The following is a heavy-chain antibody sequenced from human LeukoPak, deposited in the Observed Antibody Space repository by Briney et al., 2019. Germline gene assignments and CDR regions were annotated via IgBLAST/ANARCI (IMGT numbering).Heavy chain of an antibody. CDR1: GGSISNYY. J-gene: IGHJ2*01. CDR2: IYTSGST. D-gene: IGHD3-9*01. V-gene: IGHV4-4*07. CDR3: ARDSLTIPSLYFDL. Sequence: PSETLSLTCTVSGGSISNYYWGWIRQPAGKGLEWIGRIYTSGSTNYNPSLKSRVTMSVDTSKNQFSLKLSSVTAADTAVYYCARDSLTIPSLYFDLWGRGTLVTVSS.